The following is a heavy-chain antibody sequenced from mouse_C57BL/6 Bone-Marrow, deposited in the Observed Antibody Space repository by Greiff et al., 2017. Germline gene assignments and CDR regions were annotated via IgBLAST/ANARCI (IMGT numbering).Heavy chain of an antibody. V-gene: IGHV5-15*01. CDR1: GFTFSDYG. D-gene: IGHD1-1*01. Sequence: EVKLVESGGGLVQPGGSLTLSCAASGFTFSDYGMAWVRQAPRQGPEWVAFISNLAYSIYYADTVTGRFTISRENAKNTLYLEMSSLRSEDTAMYYCARAPYYGRGRDWYFDVWGTGTTVTVSS. CDR2: ISNLAYSI. CDR3: ARAPYYGRGRDWYFDV. J-gene: IGHJ1*03.